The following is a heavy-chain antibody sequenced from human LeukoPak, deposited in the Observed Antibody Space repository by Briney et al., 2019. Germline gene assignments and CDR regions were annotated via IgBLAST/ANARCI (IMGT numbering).Heavy chain of an antibody. CDR1: GYAFTSYG. V-gene: IGHV1-18*01. CDR2: ISAYNGNT. CDR3: ARDRVYAPYYYFDY. D-gene: IGHD2-8*01. J-gene: IGHJ4*02. Sequence: ASVKVSCKASGYAFTSYGISWVRQAPGQGLEWMGWISAYNGNTNYAQKLQGRVTMTTDTSTSTAYMELRSLRSDDTAVYYCARDRVYAPYYYFDYWGQGTLVTVSS.